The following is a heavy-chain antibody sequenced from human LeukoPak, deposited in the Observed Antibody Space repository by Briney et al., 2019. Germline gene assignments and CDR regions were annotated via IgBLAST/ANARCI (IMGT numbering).Heavy chain of an antibody. V-gene: IGHV3-48*04. CDR2: SAVGSGAT. CDR1: GFSISVHS. Sequence: GGSLRLSCISSGFSISVHSMHWVRQAPGKGLEWVSYSAVGSGATFYADSVKGRFTISRDNAKNSLYLQMDSLRAEDTAVYYCASGGLYHWYFDLWGRGTLVTVSS. D-gene: IGHD2/OR15-2a*01. CDR3: ASGGLYHWYFDL. J-gene: IGHJ2*01.